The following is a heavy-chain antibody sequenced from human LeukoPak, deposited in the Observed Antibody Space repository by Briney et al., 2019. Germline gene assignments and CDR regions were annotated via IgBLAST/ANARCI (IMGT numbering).Heavy chain of an antibody. V-gene: IGHV3-30*02. Sequence: GGSLRLSCAASGFTFSSYGMHWVRQAPGKGLEWVAFIRYDGSNKYYADSVKGRFTISRDNSKNTLYLQMNSLRAEDTAVYYCAKVVKAAAGEPPYYYYYYGMDVWGQGTTVTVSS. J-gene: IGHJ6*02. CDR2: IRYDGSNK. D-gene: IGHD6-13*01. CDR3: AKVVKAAAGEPPYYYYYYGMDV. CDR1: GFTFSSYG.